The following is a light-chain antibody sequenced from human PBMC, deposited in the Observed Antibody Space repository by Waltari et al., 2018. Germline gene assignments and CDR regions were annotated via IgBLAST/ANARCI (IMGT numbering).Light chain of an antibody. CDR3: SSYTTTSTYV. J-gene: IGLJ1*01. V-gene: IGLV2-14*01. CDR2: EVT. Sequence: QSALTQPASVSGSPGQSITVSCTGTSSDVGGYNYVSWYQLHPGKAPKLIIYEVTNRPSGISNRFSGSKSGNTASLPISGLQTEDEADYYCSSYTTTSTYVFGSGTKVTVL. CDR1: SSDVGGYNY.